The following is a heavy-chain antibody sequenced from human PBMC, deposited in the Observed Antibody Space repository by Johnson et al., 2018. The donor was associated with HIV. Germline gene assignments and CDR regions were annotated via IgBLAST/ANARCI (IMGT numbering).Heavy chain of an antibody. J-gene: IGHJ3*02. Sequence: QVQLVESGGGVVQPGRSLRLSCAASGFTFSGYPMHWVRQAPGKGLEWVAVISYDGSNKYYADSVKGRFTISRDNSKNSLYLQMNSLRAEDTAVYYCAREGYSGSLVWPDAFDIWGQGTMVTVSS. CDR2: ISYDGSNK. CDR3: AREGYSGSLVWPDAFDI. D-gene: IGHD1-26*01. CDR1: GFTFSGYP. V-gene: IGHV3-30*04.